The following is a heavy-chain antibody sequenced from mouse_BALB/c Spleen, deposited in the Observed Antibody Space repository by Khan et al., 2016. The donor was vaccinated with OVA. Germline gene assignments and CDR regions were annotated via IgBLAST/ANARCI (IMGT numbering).Heavy chain of an antibody. D-gene: IGHD2-14*01. Sequence: QVQLKESGPGLVAPSQSLSITCTVSGFSLSRYNIHWVRQPPGKGLEWLGMIWGGGGTDYNSTLKSRLSISKDNSKSQVFLKMNSLQTDDTAMYYSARAYYRYDGYYAMDYWGQGTSFTVSS. V-gene: IGHV2-6-4*01. CDR1: GFSLSRYN. J-gene: IGHJ4*01. CDR3: ARAYYRYDGYYAMDY. CDR2: IWGGGGT.